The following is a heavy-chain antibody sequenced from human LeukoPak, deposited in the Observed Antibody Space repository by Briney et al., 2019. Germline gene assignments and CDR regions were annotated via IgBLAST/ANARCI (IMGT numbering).Heavy chain of an antibody. CDR2: ITWVDSLT. Sequence: GGSLRLSCVAAGFTFDDYTMHWVRQARGKGLKWVCLITWVDSLTYYAHSVRGRLTLSRHKSNNSVYMQMNSLPLEDPAFYYCTKGGVRTSKHWFAPSGQGTLVIVSS. CDR3: TKGGVRTSKHWFAP. V-gene: IGHV3-43*01. CDR1: GFTFDDYT. J-gene: IGHJ5*02. D-gene: IGHD2/OR15-2a*01.